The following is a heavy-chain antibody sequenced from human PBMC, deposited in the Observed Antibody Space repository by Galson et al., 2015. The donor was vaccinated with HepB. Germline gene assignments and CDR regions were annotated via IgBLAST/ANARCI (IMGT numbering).Heavy chain of an antibody. CDR3: AREGPYASSWMDY. D-gene: IGHD6-13*01. CDR1: GFIFSSFG. V-gene: IGHV3-33*01. CDR2: IWSDGSNK. J-gene: IGHJ4*01. Sequence: SLRLSCAASGFIFSSFGMHWVRQAPGKGLEWVGVIWSDGSNKYYADFVKGRFTISRDNSKNTVYLRMNSLRVEDTAVYYCAREGPYASSWMDYWGQGALVTVPS.